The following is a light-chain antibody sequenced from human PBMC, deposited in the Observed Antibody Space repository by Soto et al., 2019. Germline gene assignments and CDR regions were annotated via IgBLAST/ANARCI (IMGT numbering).Light chain of an antibody. CDR2: GAS. CDR3: HQWGSSPWT. Sequence: ENVLTQSPGTLSLSPGERATLSCTASQSVSSSSLAWYQQKPGQAPRLLIYGASSRASGIPDRYSGSGSGTDGTLTSSRGEAEECAGDYCHQWGSSPWTCGQGTKVEIK. CDR1: QSVSSSS. J-gene: IGKJ1*01. V-gene: IGKV3-20*01.